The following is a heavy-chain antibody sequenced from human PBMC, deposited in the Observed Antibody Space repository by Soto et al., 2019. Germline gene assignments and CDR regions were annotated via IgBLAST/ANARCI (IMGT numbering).Heavy chain of an antibody. J-gene: IGHJ4*02. Sequence: SETLSLTCAVYGGSFSGYYWSWIRQPPGKGLEWIGEINHSGSTNYNPSLESRVTISVDTSKNQFSLKLGPVTAADTAVYDCARGLSSTSSIDYWGQGTLVTVSS. CDR2: INHSGST. CDR3: ARGLSSTSSIDY. CDR1: GGSFSGYY. V-gene: IGHV4-34*01. D-gene: IGHD2-2*01.